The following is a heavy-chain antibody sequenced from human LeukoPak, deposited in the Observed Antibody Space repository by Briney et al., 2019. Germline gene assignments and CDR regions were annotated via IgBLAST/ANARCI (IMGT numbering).Heavy chain of an antibody. Sequence: PSETLSLTCTVSGGSISSSSYYWGWIRQPPGKGLEWIGSIYYSGSTYYSPSLKSRVTISVDTSKNQFSLKLSSVTAADTAVYYCARQVYSSSWYLFDYWGQGTLVTVSS. CDR3: ARQVYSSSWYLFDY. CDR2: IYYSGST. J-gene: IGHJ4*02. D-gene: IGHD6-13*01. CDR1: GGSISSSSYY. V-gene: IGHV4-39*01.